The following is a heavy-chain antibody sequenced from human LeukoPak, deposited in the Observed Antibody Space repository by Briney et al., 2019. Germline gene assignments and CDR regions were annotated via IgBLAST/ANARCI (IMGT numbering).Heavy chain of an antibody. D-gene: IGHD3-3*01. CDR3: ARHYDFWSGYYGTYCMDV. Sequence: SVKVSCKASGGTFSSYAISWVRQAPGQGLEWMGGIIPIFGTANYAQKFQGRVTITADESTSTAYMELSSLRSGDTAVYYCARHYDFWSGYYGTYCMDVWGKGTTVTVSS. CDR1: GGTFSSYA. V-gene: IGHV1-69*13. CDR2: IIPIFGTA. J-gene: IGHJ6*03.